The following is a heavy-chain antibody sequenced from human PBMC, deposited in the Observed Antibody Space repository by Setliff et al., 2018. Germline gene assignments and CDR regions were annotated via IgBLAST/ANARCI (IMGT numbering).Heavy chain of an antibody. Sequence: SETLSLTCTVSGGSIGPHYWSWIRQHPGKGLEWIGYIYYSGSTYYNPSLKSRVTISLDTSKNQFSLELSSVTAADTAVYYCARSRTIAVKGGVFAVWGRGTLVTVSS. D-gene: IGHD6-19*01. V-gene: IGHV4-31*03. CDR3: ARSRTIAVKGGVFAV. CDR1: GGSIGPHY. CDR2: IYYSGST. J-gene: IGHJ2*01.